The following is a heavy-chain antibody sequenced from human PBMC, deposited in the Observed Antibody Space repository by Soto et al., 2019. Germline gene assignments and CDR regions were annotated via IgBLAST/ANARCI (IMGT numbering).Heavy chain of an antibody. CDR3: ARGAVAGKGYYYYGMDV. CDR1: GYTFTGYY. D-gene: IGHD6-19*01. CDR2: INPNSGGT. J-gene: IGHJ6*02. V-gene: IGHV1-2*02. Sequence: QVQLVQSGAEVKKPGASVKVSCKASGYTFTGYYMHWVRQAPGQGLEWMGWINPNSGGTNYAQKFQGRVTMTRDTSISTGDMELSRLRSDDTAVYYCARGAVAGKGYYYYGMDVWGRGTTVTVSS.